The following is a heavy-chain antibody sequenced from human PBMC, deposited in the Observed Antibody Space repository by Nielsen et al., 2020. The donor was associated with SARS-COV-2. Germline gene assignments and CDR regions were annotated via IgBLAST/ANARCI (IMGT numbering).Heavy chain of an antibody. Sequence: GGSLRLSCAASGFTFSSYWMHWVRQAPGKGLVWVSRINSDGSSTSYADSVKGRFTISRDNSKNTLYLQMNSLRAEDTAVYYCARTLQNSGSYRYDAFDIWGQGTMVTVSS. V-gene: IGHV3-74*01. CDR2: INSDGSST. CDR1: GFTFSSYW. D-gene: IGHD1-26*01. CDR3: ARTLQNSGSYRYDAFDI. J-gene: IGHJ3*02.